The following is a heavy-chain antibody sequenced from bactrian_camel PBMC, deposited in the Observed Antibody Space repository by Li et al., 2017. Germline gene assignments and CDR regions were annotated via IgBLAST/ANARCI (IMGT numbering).Heavy chain of an antibody. Sequence: VQLVESGGGSVQAGGSVRLSCKASGPIYDNAYCWGWFRQAPGKEREEVGIARTYSDTTSYGDPVKGRFTIVVDNAKDTMYLQMNNLNQEDTARYYCAAHRAFCQEVPDISSASLDSWGRGTQVTVS. CDR3: AAHRAFCQEVPDISSASLDS. V-gene: IGHV3S66*01. D-gene: IGHD1*01. CDR2: ARTYSDTT. CDR1: GPIYDNAYC. J-gene: IGHJ6*01.